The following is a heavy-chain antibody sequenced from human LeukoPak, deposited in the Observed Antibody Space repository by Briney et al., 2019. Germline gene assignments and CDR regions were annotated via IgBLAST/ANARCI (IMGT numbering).Heavy chain of an antibody. Sequence: ASVKVSCKTSGYTFSDYTIHWVRQAPGQGLEWIGWINPSSNAANYAQRFEGRVSLTRDTSISTADMVLTSLTSDDTGVYYCARSRELLDFDTWGQGTLVSVSS. D-gene: IGHD3-10*01. J-gene: IGHJ4*02. CDR2: INPSSNAA. CDR3: ARSRELLDFDT. CDR1: GYTFSDYT. V-gene: IGHV1-2*02.